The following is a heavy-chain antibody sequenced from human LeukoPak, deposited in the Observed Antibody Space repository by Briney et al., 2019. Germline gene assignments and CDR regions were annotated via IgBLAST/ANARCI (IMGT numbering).Heavy chain of an antibody. J-gene: IGHJ3*02. D-gene: IGHD6-19*01. CDR1: GFTFSSYA. V-gene: IGHV3-30-3*01. CDR3: ARDDQPGIAVADAFDI. Sequence: GRSLRLSCAASGFTFSSYAMHWVRQAPGKGLEWVAVISYDGSNKYYADSVKGRFTISRDNSKNTLYLQMNSLRAEDTAVYYCARDDQPGIAVADAFDIWGQGTMVTVSS. CDR2: ISYDGSNK.